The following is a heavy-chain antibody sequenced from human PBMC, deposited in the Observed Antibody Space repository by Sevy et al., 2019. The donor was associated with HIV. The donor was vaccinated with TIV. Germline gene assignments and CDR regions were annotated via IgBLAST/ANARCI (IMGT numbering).Heavy chain of an antibody. V-gene: IGHV3-11*01. Sequence: GGSLRLSCAASGFTFSDYYMSWIRQAPGKGLEWLSYISGSDNIIYYADSARGRFTNSRDNAKNSLYLQMNSLRAEDTAVDYCARPYGSGSWEAFDLWGQGTMVTVSS. CDR3: ARPYGSGSWEAFDL. CDR2: ISGSDNII. CDR1: GFTFSDYY. D-gene: IGHD3-10*01. J-gene: IGHJ3*01.